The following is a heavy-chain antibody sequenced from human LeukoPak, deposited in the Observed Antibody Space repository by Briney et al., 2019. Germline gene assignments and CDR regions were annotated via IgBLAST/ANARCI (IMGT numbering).Heavy chain of an antibody. CDR3: ASSSYYYDSSGYYYLPEYFQH. D-gene: IGHD3-22*01. CDR2: IPYDGSNK. CDR1: GFTLSSYG. J-gene: IGHJ1*01. V-gene: IGHV3-30*03. Sequence: GGSLRLSCAASGFTLSSYGMHWVRQAPGKGLEWVAVIPYDGSNKYYADSVKGRFTISRDNSKNTLYLQMNSLRAEDTAVYYCASSSYYYDSSGYYYLPEYFQHWGQGTLVTVSS.